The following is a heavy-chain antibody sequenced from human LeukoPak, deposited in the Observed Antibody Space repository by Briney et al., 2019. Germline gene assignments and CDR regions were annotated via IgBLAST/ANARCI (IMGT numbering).Heavy chain of an antibody. CDR1: GFIFSSYS. D-gene: IGHD2-15*01. CDR3: ARARGTGWYFDL. Sequence: GGSLRLSCAASGFIFSSYSMDWVRQAPGKGLEWGSYTSSSSSTIKYAESVRGRFTISRDNAENSLYLQMNSLRDEDTAVYYCARARGTGWYFDLWGRGTLVTVSS. J-gene: IGHJ2*01. CDR2: TSSSSSTI. V-gene: IGHV3-48*02.